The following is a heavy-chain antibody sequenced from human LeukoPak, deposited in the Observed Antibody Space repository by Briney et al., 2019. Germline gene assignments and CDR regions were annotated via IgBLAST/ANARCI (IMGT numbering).Heavy chain of an antibody. CDR1: GFIFSNCW. D-gene: IGHD3-10*01. V-gene: IGHV3-7*01. Sequence: GGSLRLSCAASGFIFSNCWMTWVRQAPGKGLEWVANIKTDASEKYYADSVKGRFTISRDNSKNTLYLQMNSLRAEDTAVYYCARGDYYGSGSLDPWGQGTLVTVSS. CDR2: IKTDASEK. CDR3: ARGDYYGSGSLDP. J-gene: IGHJ5*02.